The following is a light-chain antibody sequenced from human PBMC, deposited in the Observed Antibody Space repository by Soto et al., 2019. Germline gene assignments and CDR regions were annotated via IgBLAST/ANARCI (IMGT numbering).Light chain of an antibody. CDR1: ESVNNNY. Sequence: EIVLTQSPGTLSLSPGERATLPCRASESVNNNYLAWYQQKPGQAPRLLIYGASSRATGIPDRFSGSGSGTDFTLTISRLESEDFAVYYCQVYGRSHLKLTFGPGTKVDSK. J-gene: IGKJ1*01. CDR3: QVYGRSHLKLT. CDR2: GAS. V-gene: IGKV3-20*01.